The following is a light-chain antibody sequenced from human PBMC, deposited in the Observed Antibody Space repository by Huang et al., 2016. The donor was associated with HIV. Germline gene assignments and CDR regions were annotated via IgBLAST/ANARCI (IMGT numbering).Light chain of an antibody. CDR3: QKYNSVPLT. CDR2: GAS. CDR1: QGINDY. Sequence: IQLTQSPSSLSASVGDRVTITCRASQGINDYLAWYQQKPGKVPELLIYGASTLQSGVPFRFSGSVSGADFTLTISSLQPDDFATYYCQKYNSVPLTFGGGTKVEIK. V-gene: IGKV1-27*01. J-gene: IGKJ4*01.